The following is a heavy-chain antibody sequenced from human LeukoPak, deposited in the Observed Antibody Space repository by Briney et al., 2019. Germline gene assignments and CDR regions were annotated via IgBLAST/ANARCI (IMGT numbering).Heavy chain of an antibody. CDR3: TRDLAMGALDS. V-gene: IGHV3-33*08. CDR1: GFTFSSYS. D-gene: IGHD3-16*01. CDR2: IAYDGSKK. J-gene: IGHJ5*01. Sequence: PGGSLRLSCAASGFTFSSYSMNWVRQAPGKGLEWVTGIAYDGSKKFYADSVKGRFAISRDDSKNTVYVEMSGLRAEDTALYHCTRDLAMGALDSWGQGSPVTVSS.